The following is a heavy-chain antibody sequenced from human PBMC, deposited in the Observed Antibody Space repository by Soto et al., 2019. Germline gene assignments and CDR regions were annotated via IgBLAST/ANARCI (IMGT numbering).Heavy chain of an antibody. CDR2: TYYRSKLYN. V-gene: IGHV6-1*01. J-gene: IGHJ4*02. D-gene: IGHD3-10*02. Sequence: SQTLSLNCAISGESVCSHSAAWNWIKQSPSRGLEWLGRTYYRSKLYNDYAVSVKSRITINPDTSKNQFSLQLNSVTPEDTAVYYCARAVPLTRFGGHSPLDYWGRGTLGTVSS. CDR3: ARAVPLTRFGGHSPLDY. CDR1: GESVCSHSAA.